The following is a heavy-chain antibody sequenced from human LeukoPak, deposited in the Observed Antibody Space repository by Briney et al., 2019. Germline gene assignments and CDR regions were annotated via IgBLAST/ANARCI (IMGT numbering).Heavy chain of an antibody. Sequence: SVKVSCKASGGTFSSYAICWVRQAPGDGLEWMGGIIPIFGTANYAQKFQGRVTITADKSTSTAYMELSSLRAEDTAVYYCARLNWNDNRNWFDPWGQGTLVTVSS. CDR2: IIPIFGTA. J-gene: IGHJ5*02. CDR1: GGTFSSYA. V-gene: IGHV1-69*06. D-gene: IGHD1-1*01. CDR3: ARLNWNDNRNWFDP.